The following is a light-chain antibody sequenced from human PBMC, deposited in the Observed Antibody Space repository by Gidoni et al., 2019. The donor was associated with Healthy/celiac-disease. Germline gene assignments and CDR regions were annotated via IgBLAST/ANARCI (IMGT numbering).Light chain of an antibody. CDR2: VAS. V-gene: IGKV3-20*01. CDR1: QRVSSSY. Sequence: EIVLTQSPGSLSLSPGERATLSCRASQRVSSSYLAWYQQKPGQAPRLLIDVASSRATGIPDRFSGSGSGTDFTLTNRRLEPEDFAVYYCQQYGSSPPGWTFXQXTKVEIK. CDR3: QQYGSSPPGWT. J-gene: IGKJ1*01.